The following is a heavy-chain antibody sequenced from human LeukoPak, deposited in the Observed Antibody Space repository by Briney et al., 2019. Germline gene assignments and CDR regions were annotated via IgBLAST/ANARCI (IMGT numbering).Heavy chain of an antibody. J-gene: IGHJ4*02. V-gene: IGHV1-69*06. CDR3: ASVDSSGWTGPFDY. D-gene: IGHD6-19*01. CDR1: GSTFSSYA. Sequence: SVKVSCTASGSTFSSYAISWVRQAPGQGLEWMGGIIPIFGTANYAQKFQGRVTITADKSTSTAYMELSSLRSEDTAVYYCASVDSSGWTGPFDYWAREPWSPSPQ. CDR2: IIPIFGTA.